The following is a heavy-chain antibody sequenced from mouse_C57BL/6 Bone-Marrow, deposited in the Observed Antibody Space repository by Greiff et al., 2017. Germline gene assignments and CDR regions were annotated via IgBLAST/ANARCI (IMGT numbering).Heavy chain of an antibody. CDR2: ISDGGSYT. D-gene: IGHD1-1*01. V-gene: IGHV5-4*01. Sequence: EVKLVESGGGLVKPGGSLKLSCAASGFTFSSYAMSWVRQTPEKRLEWVATISDGGSYTYYPDNVKGRFTISRDNAKNNLYLQMSHLKSEDTAMYYCARDTLITTVVSSFDYWGQGATLPVSS. J-gene: IGHJ2*01. CDR1: GFTFSSYA. CDR3: ARDTLITTVVSSFDY.